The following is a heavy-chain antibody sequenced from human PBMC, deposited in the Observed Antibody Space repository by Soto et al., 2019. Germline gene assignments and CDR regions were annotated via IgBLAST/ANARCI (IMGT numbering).Heavy chain of an antibody. Sequence: QVQLKQWGAGLLKPLETLSLTCAVYGGSFSGYYWSWIRQPPGKGLEWIGEIDHSGSINCNPSLKSRITISVDTSKNQISLKVNSVTAADTATYYCARRYSSGHYYFDYWGQGTLTTVSS. J-gene: IGHJ4*02. CDR2: IDHSGSI. CDR1: GGSFSGYY. CDR3: ARRYSSGHYYFDY. D-gene: IGHD6-19*01. V-gene: IGHV4-34*01.